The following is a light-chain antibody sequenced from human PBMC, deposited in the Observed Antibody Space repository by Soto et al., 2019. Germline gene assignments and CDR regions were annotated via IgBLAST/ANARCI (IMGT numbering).Light chain of an antibody. V-gene: IGLV1-44*01. Sequence: QSVVTQPPTASRTPGQRVTIFCSGSSSNIGSNTVNWYQQLPGTAPKLLIYSNNQRPSGVPDRFSGSKSGTSASLAISGLQSEDEADYYCAAWDDSLSGYVFGTGTKVTVL. CDR3: AAWDDSLSGYV. CDR1: SSNIGSNT. J-gene: IGLJ1*01. CDR2: SNN.